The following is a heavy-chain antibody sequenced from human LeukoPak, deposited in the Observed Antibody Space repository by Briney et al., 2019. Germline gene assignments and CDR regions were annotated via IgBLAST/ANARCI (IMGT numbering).Heavy chain of an antibody. CDR3: VKDAQRGFDYSNSLQN. Sequence: GGSLRLSCAASGFTFSHYGMHWVRQAPGAGLEWVAVMWSDGSDKYYAKSVKGRFTISRDNSKNSLFLQMNSLRAEDTAVYYCVKDAQRGFDYSNSLQNWGQGILVTVSS. CDR2: MWSDGSDK. D-gene: IGHD4-11*01. J-gene: IGHJ1*01. V-gene: IGHV3-33*06. CDR1: GFTFSHYG.